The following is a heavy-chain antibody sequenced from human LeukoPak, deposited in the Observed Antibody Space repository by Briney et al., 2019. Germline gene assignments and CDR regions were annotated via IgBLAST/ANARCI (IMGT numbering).Heavy chain of an antibody. CDR1: GDSISSHY. D-gene: IGHD2-21*01. Sequence: SETLSLTCIVAGDSISSHYWSWIRQPAGKGLEWIGRMYASGSTNYNPSLKSRLTMSIDTSRNQFSLKLSSVTAADTAVYYCARGSSCGDYCFPDYWGQGTLVTVSS. J-gene: IGHJ4*02. CDR3: ARGSSCGDYCFPDY. V-gene: IGHV4-4*07. CDR2: MYASGST.